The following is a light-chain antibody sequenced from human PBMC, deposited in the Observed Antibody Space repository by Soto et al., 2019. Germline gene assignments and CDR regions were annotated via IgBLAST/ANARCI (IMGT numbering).Light chain of an antibody. CDR3: SSYTSSTTVV. J-gene: IGLJ2*01. Sequence: QSVLTQPASVSGSPGQSITISRTGTSSDVGGYNYVGWYQQHPGQAPKLLIYGFSDRPSGVSNRFSGSKSGNTASLTISGLQAEDEADYYCSSYTSSTTVVFGGGTQLTVL. CDR1: SSDVGGYNY. V-gene: IGLV2-14*01. CDR2: GFS.